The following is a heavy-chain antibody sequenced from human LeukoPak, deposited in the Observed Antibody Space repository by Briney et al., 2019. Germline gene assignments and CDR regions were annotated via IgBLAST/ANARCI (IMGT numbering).Heavy chain of an antibody. Sequence: SETLSLTCAVYGGSFSGYYWSWIRQPPGKGLEWIGEINHSGSTNYNPSLKSRVTISVDTSKNQFSLKLSSVTAADTAVYYCARSRTYYDSSGYYWADAFDIWGQGTMVTVSS. CDR2: INHSGST. J-gene: IGHJ3*02. CDR3: ARSRTYYDSSGYYWADAFDI. CDR1: GGSFSGYY. D-gene: IGHD3-22*01. V-gene: IGHV4-34*01.